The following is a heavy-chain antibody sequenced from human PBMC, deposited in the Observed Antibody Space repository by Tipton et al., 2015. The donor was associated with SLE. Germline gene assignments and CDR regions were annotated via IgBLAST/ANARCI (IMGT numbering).Heavy chain of an antibody. V-gene: IGHV4-59*08. D-gene: IGHD5-24*01. J-gene: IGHJ6*02. CDR1: GGSISNYY. CDR3: ARSWPRDYYYYYGMDV. CDR2: ISYGGNT. Sequence: TLSLTCTVSGGSISNYYWNWIRQSPGKGLECVGYISYGGNTNYNPSLKSRVTISVDTSKNQFSLKLSSVTATDTAVYYCARSWPRDYYYYYGMDVWGQGTTVTVSS.